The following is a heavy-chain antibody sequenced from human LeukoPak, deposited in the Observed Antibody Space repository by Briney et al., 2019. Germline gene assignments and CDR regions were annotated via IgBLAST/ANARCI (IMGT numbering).Heavy chain of an antibody. Sequence: GGSLRLSCAASGFTFSSYIMNWVRQAPGKGLEWVSSISSSSSYIYYADSVKGRFTISRDNAKNSLYLQMNSLRAEDTAVYYCARAGYSSSSGFDYWGQGTLVTVSS. CDR2: ISSSSSYI. CDR1: GFTFSSYI. CDR3: ARAGYSSSSGFDY. D-gene: IGHD6-6*01. V-gene: IGHV3-21*01. J-gene: IGHJ4*02.